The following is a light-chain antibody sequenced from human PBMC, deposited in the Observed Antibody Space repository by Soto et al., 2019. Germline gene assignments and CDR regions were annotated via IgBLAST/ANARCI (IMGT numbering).Light chain of an antibody. CDR3: AAWDDSLNGREV. CDR2: SNN. Sequence: QSVLTQPPSASGXXXXRVXXXXSGSSSNIGSNSVNWYQQLPGAAPKLLIYSNNQRPSGVPDRFSGSKSGTSASLAISGLQSEDEADYYCAAWDDSLNGREVFGTGTKLTVL. CDR1: SSNIGSNS. V-gene: IGLV1-44*01. J-gene: IGLJ1*01.